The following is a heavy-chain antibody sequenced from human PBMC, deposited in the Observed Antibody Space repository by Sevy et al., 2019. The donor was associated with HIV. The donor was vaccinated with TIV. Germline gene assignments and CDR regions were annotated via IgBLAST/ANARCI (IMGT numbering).Heavy chain of an antibody. J-gene: IGHJ6*02. V-gene: IGHV4-4*07. CDR1: GVSISSYY. D-gene: IGHD2-2*01. CDR3: ARERDCSRTSCRTYFHYGMDV. Sequence: SETLSLTCTVSGVSISSYYWSWIRQPAGKGLEWIGRIYINGNTNYNPSLKSRVAMSVDSSKKRFSLGLNSVTAADTAVYYCARERDCSRTSCRTYFHYGMDVWGQGTTVTVSS. CDR2: IYINGNT.